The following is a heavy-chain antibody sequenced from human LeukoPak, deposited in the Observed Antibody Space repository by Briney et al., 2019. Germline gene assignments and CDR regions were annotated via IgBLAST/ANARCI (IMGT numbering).Heavy chain of an antibody. Sequence: GGSPRLSCAASGFTFSSYAMTWVRQAPGKGLEWVSVISGSGSSTYYADSVKGRFTISRDNSKNTLYLQMNSLIAEDTAVYYCAKDLRYDSGGYYNDYWGQGTLVTVSS. CDR2: ISGSGSST. CDR3: AKDLRYDSGGYYNDY. CDR1: GFTFSSYA. V-gene: IGHV3-23*01. D-gene: IGHD3-22*01. J-gene: IGHJ4*02.